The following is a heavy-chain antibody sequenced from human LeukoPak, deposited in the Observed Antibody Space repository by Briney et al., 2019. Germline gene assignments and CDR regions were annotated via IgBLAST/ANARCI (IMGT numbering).Heavy chain of an antibody. CDR3: ARVGAARHYYYYVDV. Sequence: GGSLRLSCAASGFTFSSYAMHWVRQAPGKGLEWVAVISYDGSNKYYADSVKGRFTISRDNSKNTLYLQMNSLRAEDTAVYYCARVGAARHYYYYVDVWGKGTTVTVSS. CDR2: ISYDGSNK. V-gene: IGHV3-30*01. CDR1: GFTFSSYA. J-gene: IGHJ6*03. D-gene: IGHD6-6*01.